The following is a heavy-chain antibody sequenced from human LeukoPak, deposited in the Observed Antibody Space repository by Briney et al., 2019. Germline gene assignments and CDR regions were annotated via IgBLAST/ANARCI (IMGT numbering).Heavy chain of an antibody. CDR3: ARVLSTPRGGIDI. CDR1: GGSISSSSYY. CDR2: IYYSGST. Sequence: SETLSFTCTVSGGSISSSSYYWGWIRQPPGKGLEWIGSIYYSGSTYYNPSLKSRVTISVDTSKNQFSLKLSSVTAADTAVYYCARVLSTPRGGIDIWGQGTMVTVSS. V-gene: IGHV4-39*07. D-gene: IGHD1-14*01. J-gene: IGHJ3*02.